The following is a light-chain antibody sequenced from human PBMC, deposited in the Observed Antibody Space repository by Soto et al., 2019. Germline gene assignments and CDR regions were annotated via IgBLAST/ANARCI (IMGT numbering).Light chain of an antibody. CDR3: QQYNSYSKT. Sequence: DIQMTQSPSTLSASVGDRVTITCRASQSISSXLAWYQQKPGKAPKLLIYKASSLESGVPSRFSGSGSGTEFTLTISSLQPDDFATYYCQQYNSYSKTFGQGTKVEIK. CDR2: KAS. J-gene: IGKJ1*01. V-gene: IGKV1-5*03. CDR1: QSISSX.